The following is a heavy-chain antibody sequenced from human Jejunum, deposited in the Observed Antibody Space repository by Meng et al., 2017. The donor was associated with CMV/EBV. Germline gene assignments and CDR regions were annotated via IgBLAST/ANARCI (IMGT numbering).Heavy chain of an antibody. CDR2: IHYTGST. CDR3: ASYCSSTSCSRKRSFDY. V-gene: IGHV4-39*01. CDR1: ISISIYY. Sequence: ISISIYYWVWIRQPPGKWLEWIGSIHYTGSTYYNPSLKSRVTIYVDTSTNEFSLNLSSVTAADTAVYYCASYCSSTSCSRKRSFDYWGRGTLVTVSS. D-gene: IGHD2-2*01. J-gene: IGHJ4*02.